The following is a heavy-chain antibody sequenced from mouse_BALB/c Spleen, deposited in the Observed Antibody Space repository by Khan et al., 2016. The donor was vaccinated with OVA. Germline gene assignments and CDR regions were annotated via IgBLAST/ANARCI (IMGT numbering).Heavy chain of an antibody. CDR3: ARDWDWARDY. CDR2: IYPGDGDT. V-gene: IGHV1-87*01. D-gene: IGHD4-1*01. CDR1: GYTFTSYW. Sequence: QVQLQQSGAELARPGASVKLSCKASGYTFTSYWLQWVKQRPGQGLEWIGAIYPGDGDTRYTQKFKGKATLTADKSSSTAFMQLSSLVSEDSVVYYCARDWDWARDYWGQGTSVTVSS. J-gene: IGHJ4*01.